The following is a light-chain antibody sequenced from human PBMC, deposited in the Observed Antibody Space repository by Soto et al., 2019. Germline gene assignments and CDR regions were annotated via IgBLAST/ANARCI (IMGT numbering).Light chain of an antibody. CDR3: QQYGGSLPT. J-gene: IGKJ4*01. V-gene: IGKV3-20*01. CDR2: GSS. Sequence: DIVLTQSPGTLSLSPGERATLSCRASQNFGGMFVAWYQQKLGQAPRLLIYGSSSRATGIPDRFSGSGSGTDFTLTISRLEPEDFAMYYCQQYGGSLPTFGGGTMVEIK. CDR1: QNFGGMF.